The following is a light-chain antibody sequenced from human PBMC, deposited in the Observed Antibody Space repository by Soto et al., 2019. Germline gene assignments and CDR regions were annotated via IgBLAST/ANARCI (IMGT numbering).Light chain of an antibody. CDR1: SSDVGGYNY. CDR2: DVS. J-gene: IGLJ1*01. V-gene: IGLV2-14*01. CDR3: SSYTTGITLYV. Sequence: QSLLTQPASVSGSPGQSITLSCTGTSSDVGGYNYVSWYQLHPGRAPKLIIYDVSHRPSGISNRFSGSKSGNTASLTISGLQPEDEADYFCSSYTTGITLYVFGPGTKLTVL.